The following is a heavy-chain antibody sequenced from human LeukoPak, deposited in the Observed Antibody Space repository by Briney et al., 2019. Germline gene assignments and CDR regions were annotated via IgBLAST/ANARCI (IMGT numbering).Heavy chain of an antibody. Sequence: ASVKVSCKVSGYTLTELSMHWVRQAPGKGLEWMGGFDPEDGETIYAQKFQGRVTMTEDTSTDTAYMELSSLRSEDTAVYYGATASIAVAGYYYYYMDVWGKETTVTVSS. CDR3: ATASIAVAGYYYYYMDV. J-gene: IGHJ6*03. CDR1: GYTLTELS. V-gene: IGHV1-24*01. CDR2: FDPEDGET. D-gene: IGHD6-19*01.